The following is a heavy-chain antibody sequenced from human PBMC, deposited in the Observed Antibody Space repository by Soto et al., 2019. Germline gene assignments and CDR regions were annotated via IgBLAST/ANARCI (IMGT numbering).Heavy chain of an antibody. CDR3: ARHNYGSGSTYFDY. D-gene: IGHD3-10*01. CDR1: GGSISSGGYS. V-gene: IGHV4-30-2*01. Sequence: SETLSLTCAVSGGSISSGGYSWSWIRQPPGKGLEWIGYIYYSGSTNYNPSLKSRVTISVDTSKNQFSLKLNSMAAADTAVYYCARHNYGSGSTYFDYWGQGTLVTVSS. J-gene: IGHJ4*02. CDR2: IYYSGST.